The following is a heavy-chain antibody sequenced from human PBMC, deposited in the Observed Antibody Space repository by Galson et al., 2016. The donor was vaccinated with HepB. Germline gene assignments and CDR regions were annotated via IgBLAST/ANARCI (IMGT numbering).Heavy chain of an antibody. CDR3: AKMGGFCSSATCYRADR. V-gene: IGHV3-23*01. CDR2: IIGSGDRT. CDR1: GFTFSSYA. J-gene: IGHJ5*02. D-gene: IGHD2-2*01. Sequence: SLRLSCAASGFTFSSYAMTWVRQAPGQGLEWVSAIIGSGDRTYYADSVKGRFTISRDNSKNTLYLQMNSLRAKDTAVYYCAKMGGFCSSATCYRADRWGQGTLVTVSS.